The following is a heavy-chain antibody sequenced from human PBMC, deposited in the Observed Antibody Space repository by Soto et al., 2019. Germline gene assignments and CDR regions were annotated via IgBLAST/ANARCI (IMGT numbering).Heavy chain of an antibody. Sequence: QVQLQESGPGLVKPSETLSLTCTVSGGSVSSGNYYWSWIRQPPGKGLEWIGYIYYSGSTNYNPSLKGRVTISVDTSKNQLSLKLNSVTAADTAVYYCARGPRRYFDLWGHGTLVTVSS. CDR1: GGSVSSGNYY. J-gene: IGHJ2*01. V-gene: IGHV4-61*01. CDR3: ARGPRRYFDL. CDR2: IYYSGST.